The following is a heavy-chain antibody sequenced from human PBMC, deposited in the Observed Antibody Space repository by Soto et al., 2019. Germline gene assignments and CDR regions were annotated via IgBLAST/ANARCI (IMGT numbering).Heavy chain of an antibody. J-gene: IGHJ3*02. CDR1: GFTFSTYE. Sequence: EVQLVESGGGLVQPGGSLRLSCAASGFTFSTYEMNWVRQAPGKGLEWVSYITSSGSTIFYADSVKGRFTISRDNAKNSLYLQMKSLRAEDTAVYYCASRRLGYDFDGSDYSVSLDAFDIWGQRTVVTVSS. CDR3: ASRRLGYDFDGSDYSVSLDAFDI. D-gene: IGHD3-22*01. V-gene: IGHV3-48*03. CDR2: ITSSGSTI.